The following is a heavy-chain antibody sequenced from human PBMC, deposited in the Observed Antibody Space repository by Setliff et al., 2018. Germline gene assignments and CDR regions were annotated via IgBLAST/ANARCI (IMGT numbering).Heavy chain of an antibody. CDR2: ISTYNGHT. V-gene: IGHV1-18*01. J-gene: IGHJ4*02. D-gene: IGHD3-22*01. Sequence: ASVKVSCKTSDYILTSYGLSWVRQAPGQGLGWMGWISTYNGHTNYPQKFLGRVTVTTDTSTGTAYMELGSLTSDDTAIYYCARINFYVSSGYYYAPDYWGPGTLVTVSS. CDR3: ARINFYVSSGYYYAPDY. CDR1: DYILTSYG.